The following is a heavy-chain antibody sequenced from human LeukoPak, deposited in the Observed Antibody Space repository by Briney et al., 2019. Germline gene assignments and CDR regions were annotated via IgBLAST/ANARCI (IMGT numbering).Heavy chain of an antibody. Sequence: GGSLRLSCAASGFTFSSYAMSWVRQAPGKGLEWVSAISGSGGSTYYADSVKGRFTISRDNSKNSLYLQMNSLRTEDTALYYCAKARGLIGGAFDLWGQGTMVTVSS. CDR1: GFTFSSYA. CDR3: AKARGLIGGAFDL. D-gene: IGHD3-22*01. V-gene: IGHV3-23*01. J-gene: IGHJ3*01. CDR2: ISGSGGST.